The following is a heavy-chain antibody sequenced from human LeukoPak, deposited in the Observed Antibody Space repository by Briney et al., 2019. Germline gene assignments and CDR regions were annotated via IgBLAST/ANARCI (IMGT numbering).Heavy chain of an antibody. D-gene: IGHD3-16*02. CDR1: GFTFSSHA. CDR2: LSGSDGST. J-gene: IGHJ4*02. V-gene: IGHV3-23*01. CDR3: AKGLVTWDY. Sequence: GGSLRLSCAASGFTFSSHAMSWVRQAPGKGLEWVSGLSGSDGSTYYADSVKGRFTISRDNSKNTLFLQMNNLRAEDTAVYYCAKGLVTWDYWGQGTLVTVSS.